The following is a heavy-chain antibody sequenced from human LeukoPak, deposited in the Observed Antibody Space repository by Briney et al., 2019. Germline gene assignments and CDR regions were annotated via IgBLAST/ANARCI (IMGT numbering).Heavy chain of an antibody. CDR3: ARDSDCSGESCYEYFQH. CDR1: GYTFTGYY. CDR2: INPNSGDT. Sequence: ASVKVSCKASGYTFTGYYMHWVRQAPGQGLEWMGWINPNSGDTNYVQKFQGRVTMTRDTSISTAYMELSRLRSDDTAVYYCARDSDCSGESCYEYFQHWGQGTLVTVSS. V-gene: IGHV1-2*02. D-gene: IGHD2-15*01. J-gene: IGHJ1*01.